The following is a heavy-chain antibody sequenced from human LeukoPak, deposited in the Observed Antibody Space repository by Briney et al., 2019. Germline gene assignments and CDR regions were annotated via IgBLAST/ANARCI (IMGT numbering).Heavy chain of an antibody. J-gene: IGHJ4*02. D-gene: IGHD3-10*01. CDR2: ISGSGGST. V-gene: IGHV3-23*01. Sequence: PGGSLRLSCAASGFTFSSYAMSWVRQAPGKGLEWVSAISGSGGSTYYADSVKGRFTISRDNSKNTLYLQMNSLRAEDTAVYYCAKDGSLYYYGSGSPYYFDYWGQGTLVTVSS. CDR1: GFTFSSYA. CDR3: AKDGSLYYYGSGSPYYFDY.